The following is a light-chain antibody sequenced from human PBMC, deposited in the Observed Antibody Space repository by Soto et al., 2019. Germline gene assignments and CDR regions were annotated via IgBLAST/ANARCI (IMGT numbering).Light chain of an antibody. CDR2: SNN. J-gene: IGLJ1*01. V-gene: IGLV1-44*01. CDR3: AAWDDSLNGYV. CDR1: SSNIGSNT. Sequence: QLVLTQPPSASGTPGQRVTISCSGSSSNIGSNTVNWYQQLPGTAPKLLIYSNNQRPSGVPDRFSGSKSGTSASLAISGLQSEDEADYYCAAWDDSLNGYVFGPGTKLTV.